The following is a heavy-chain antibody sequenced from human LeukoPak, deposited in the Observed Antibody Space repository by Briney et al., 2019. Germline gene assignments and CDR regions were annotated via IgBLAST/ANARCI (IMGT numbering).Heavy chain of an antibody. CDR3: ASLVGATLYYYYGVDV. CDR2: ISGSGGST. D-gene: IGHD1-26*01. V-gene: IGHV3-23*01. J-gene: IGHJ6*02. CDR1: GFTFSSYA. Sequence: GGSLRLSCAASGFTFSSYAMSWVRQAPGKGLEWVSAISGSGGSTYYADSVKGRFTISRDNSKNTLYLQMNSLRAEDTAVYYCASLVGATLYYYYGVDVWGQGTTVTVSS.